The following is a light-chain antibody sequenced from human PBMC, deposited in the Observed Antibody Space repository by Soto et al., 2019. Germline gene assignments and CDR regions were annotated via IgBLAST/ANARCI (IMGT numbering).Light chain of an antibody. CDR1: NGDVGGYNF. Sequence: QSALTQPASVSGSPGQSITISCTGTNGDVGGYNFVSWYQQHPGKVPKLIIYDVNNRPSGVSDRFSGSKSGNMASLTISGLQADDEAAYYCSSYTSGRPLVVLGGGTKVTVL. V-gene: IGLV2-14*01. CDR2: DVN. CDR3: SSYTSGRPLVV. J-gene: IGLJ2*01.